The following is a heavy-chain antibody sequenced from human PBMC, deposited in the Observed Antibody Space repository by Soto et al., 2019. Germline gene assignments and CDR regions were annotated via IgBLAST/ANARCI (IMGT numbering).Heavy chain of an antibody. CDR1: GGSISSSSYY. J-gene: IGHJ6*02. D-gene: IGHD1-26*01. Sequence: SETLSLTCTVSGGSISSSSYYWGWIRQPPGKGLEWIGSIYYSGSTYYNPSLKSRVTISVDTSKNQFSLKLSSVTAADTAVYYCARGSGSYYYYYGMDVWGQGTTVTVSS. CDR3: ARGSGSYYYYYGMDV. CDR2: IYYSGST. V-gene: IGHV4-39*01.